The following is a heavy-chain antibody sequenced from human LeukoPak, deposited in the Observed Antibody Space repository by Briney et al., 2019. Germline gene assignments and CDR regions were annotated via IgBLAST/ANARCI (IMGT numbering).Heavy chain of an antibody. V-gene: IGHV4-39*07. D-gene: IGHD5-24*01. CDR1: GGSISSSSYY. CDR3: ARALEMATMWYYYYYYMDV. CDR2: IYYSGST. Sequence: SETLSLTCTVSGGSISSSSYYWGWIRQPPGKGLEWIGSIYYSGSTYYNPSLKSRVTISVDTSKNQFSLKLSSVTAADTAVYYCARALEMATMWYYYYYYMDVWGKGTTVTVSS. J-gene: IGHJ6*03.